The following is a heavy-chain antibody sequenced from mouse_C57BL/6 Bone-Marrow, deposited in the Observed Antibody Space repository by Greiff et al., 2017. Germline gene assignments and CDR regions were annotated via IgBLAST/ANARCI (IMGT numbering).Heavy chain of an antibody. J-gene: IGHJ2*01. D-gene: IGHD1-1*01. CDR2: IDPNSGGT. CDR3: ARTRTIYYYGSSRSWRNY. CDR1: GYTFTSYW. Sequence: QVQLKQPGAELVKPGASVKLSCKASGYTFTSYWMHWVKQRPGRGLEWIGRIDPNSGGTKYNEKFKSKATLTVAKPSSTAYMQLSSLTSEDSAVYYCARTRTIYYYGSSRSWRNYWGQGTTLTVSS. V-gene: IGHV1-72*01.